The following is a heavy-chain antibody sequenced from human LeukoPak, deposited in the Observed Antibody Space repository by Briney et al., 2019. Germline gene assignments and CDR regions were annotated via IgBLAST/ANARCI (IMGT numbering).Heavy chain of an antibody. CDR3: AKGNSGWYLAFDY. CDR1: GFTFSTYG. Sequence: GGSLRLSCAASGFTFSTYGMHWVRQAPGKGLEWVAVISYDGSNKYYADSVKGRFTISRDNSKNTLYLQMNSLRAEDTAVYYCAKGNSGWYLAFDYWGQGTLVTVSS. V-gene: IGHV3-30*18. D-gene: IGHD6-19*01. J-gene: IGHJ4*02. CDR2: ISYDGSNK.